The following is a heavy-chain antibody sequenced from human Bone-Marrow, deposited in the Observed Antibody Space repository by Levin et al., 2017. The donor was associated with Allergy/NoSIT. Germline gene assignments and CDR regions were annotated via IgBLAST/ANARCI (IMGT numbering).Heavy chain of an antibody. D-gene: IGHD6-13*01. CDR1: GFTFSNSS. V-gene: IGHV3-48*02. Sequence: GVSLRLSCAASGFTFSNSSMNWVRQAPGKGLEWVSYISDSSSSIFYADSVKGRFTISRDNAKNSLFLQMNSLRDEDTAVYYCARDCPHLSYSSTWYYYYGMDVWGQGTTVTVSS. CDR2: ISDSSSSI. CDR3: ARDCPHLSYSSTWYYYYGMDV. J-gene: IGHJ6*02.